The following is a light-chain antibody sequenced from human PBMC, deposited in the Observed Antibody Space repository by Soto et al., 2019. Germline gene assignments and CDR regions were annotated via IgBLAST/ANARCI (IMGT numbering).Light chain of an antibody. J-gene: IGKJ5*01. CDR1: QSVSSN. CDR3: QQRSKWPPIT. Sequence: EIVLTQSPGTLSLSPGERATLSCRASQSVSSNLAWYQQKPGQAPRLLIYGASTRATGIPARFSGSGSGTDFTLTISSLEPEDFAVYYCQQRSKWPPITFGQGTRLEIK. V-gene: IGKV3-11*01. CDR2: GAS.